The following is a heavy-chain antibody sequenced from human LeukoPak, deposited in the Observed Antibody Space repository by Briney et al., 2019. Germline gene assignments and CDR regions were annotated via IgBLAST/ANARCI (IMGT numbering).Heavy chain of an antibody. Sequence: SETLTLTCTVSGVSFSSYFWSWVRQPAGGGLEGIGRIYTSGSANYNPSLKSRVTISVDESKNQFSLNVNSVTAADTAVYYCARGNVGNRNYYYDMDVWGKGSPVIVSS. V-gene: IGHV4-4*07. CDR2: IYTSGSA. CDR3: ARGNVGNRNYYYDMDV. J-gene: IGHJ6*03. CDR1: GVSFSSYF.